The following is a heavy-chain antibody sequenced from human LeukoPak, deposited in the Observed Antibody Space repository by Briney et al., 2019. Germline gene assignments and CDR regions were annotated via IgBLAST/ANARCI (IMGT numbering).Heavy chain of an antibody. CDR1: GFTFGDYA. V-gene: IGHV3-49*03. CDR3: ARLYDSSGYYAREIDY. CDR2: VRSKGYGGTT. J-gene: IGHJ4*02. D-gene: IGHD3-22*01. Sequence: PGGSLRLSCTGSGFTFGDYAMSWFRQAPGRGLEWVGFVRSKGYGGTTEYAASVKGRFTISRDDSKSIAYLQMNSLKTEDTAVYYCARLYDSSGYYAREIDYWGQGTLVTVSS.